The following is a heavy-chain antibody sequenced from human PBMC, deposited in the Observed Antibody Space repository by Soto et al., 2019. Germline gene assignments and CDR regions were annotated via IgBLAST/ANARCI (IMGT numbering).Heavy chain of an antibody. V-gene: IGHV2-5*02. J-gene: IGHJ4*02. CDR1: AFSLTTSGVG. CDR3: SQTRGGGNPALIHX. Sequence: SGATLVNPTQTLTLTCTFSAFSLTTSGVGVSWIRHPPVKALEWLALIYWDDDKRYSTSMKRRLTVTKDTSKKQVVLTMTNMDTVDTATYYCSQTRGGGNPALIHXWGQVTLVTVSX. D-gene: IGHD3-16*01. CDR2: IYWDDDK.